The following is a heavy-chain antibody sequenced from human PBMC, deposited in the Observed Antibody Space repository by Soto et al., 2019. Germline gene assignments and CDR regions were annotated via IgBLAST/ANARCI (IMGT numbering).Heavy chain of an antibody. CDR1: GGSFSGYD. V-gene: IGHV4-59*08. J-gene: IGHJ4*02. Sequence: SETLSLTCAVYGGSFSGYDWTWIRQPPGKGLGWIGYIYHRGSTHYNPSLESRVTISVDTSKNQFSLKLSSVTAADTAVYYCARHFSVDYFDYWGQGALVTVSS. CDR3: ARHFSVDYFDY. CDR2: IYHRGST.